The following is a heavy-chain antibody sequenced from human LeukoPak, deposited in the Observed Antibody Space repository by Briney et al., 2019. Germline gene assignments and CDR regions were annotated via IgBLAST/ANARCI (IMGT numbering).Heavy chain of an antibody. V-gene: IGHV3-33*01. CDR1: GFTFSSYG. CDR2: IWYDGSNK. J-gene: IGHJ4*02. D-gene: IGHD2-2*01. Sequence: GRSLRLSCAASGFTFSSYGMHWVRQALGKGLEWVAVIWYDGSNKYYADSVKGRFTISRDNSKNTLYLQMNSLRAEDTAVYYCARDSADIVVVPAAIPFDYWGQGTLVTVSS. CDR3: ARDSADIVVVPAAIPFDY.